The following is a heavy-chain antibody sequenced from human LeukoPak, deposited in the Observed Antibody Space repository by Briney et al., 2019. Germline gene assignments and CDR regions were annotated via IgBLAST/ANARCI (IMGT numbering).Heavy chain of an antibody. CDR1: GGSISSSNYY. D-gene: IGHD6-19*01. Sequence: SETLSLTCTVSGGSISSSNYYWDWIRQPPGKGLEWIGSIYYSGNTYYNPSLKSRVTISVDTSKNQFSLKLNSVTAADTAVYYCARLEVAGINDYWGQGTLVTVSS. CDR2: IYYSGNT. CDR3: ARLEVAGINDY. V-gene: IGHV4-39*01. J-gene: IGHJ4*02.